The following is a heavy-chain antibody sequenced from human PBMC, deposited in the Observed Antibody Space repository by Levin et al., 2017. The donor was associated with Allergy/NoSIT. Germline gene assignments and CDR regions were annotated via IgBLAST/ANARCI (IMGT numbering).Heavy chain of an antibody. V-gene: IGHV3-9*01. CDR3: AKDISGSYILAEYFQH. CDR2: ISWNSGSI. Sequence: SLKISCAASGFTFDDYAMHWVRQAPGKGLEWVSGISWNSGSIGYADSVKGRFTISRDNAKNSLYLQMNSLRAEDTALYYCAKDISGSYILAEYFQHWGQGTLVTVSS. J-gene: IGHJ1*01. CDR1: GFTFDDYA. D-gene: IGHD1-26*01.